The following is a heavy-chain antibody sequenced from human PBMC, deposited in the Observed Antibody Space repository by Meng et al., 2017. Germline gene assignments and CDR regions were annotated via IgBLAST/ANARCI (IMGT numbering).Heavy chain of an antibody. CDR2: IKPDGSEK. CDR3: ARVLVVVITTYYFDY. D-gene: IGHD3-22*01. Sequence: GESLKISCAASGFTFSSYWMSWVRQAPGKGLEWVANIKPDGSEKYYVDSVKGRFTISRDNAKNSLYLQMNSLRAEDTAVYYCARVLVVVITTYYFDYWGQGTLVTVSS. CDR1: GFTFSSYW. V-gene: IGHV3-7*01. J-gene: IGHJ4*02.